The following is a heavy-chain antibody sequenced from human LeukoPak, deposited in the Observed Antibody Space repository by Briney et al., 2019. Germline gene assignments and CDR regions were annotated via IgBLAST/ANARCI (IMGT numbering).Heavy chain of an antibody. CDR1: GFTFSSYA. Sequence: GSLRLSCAASGFTFSSYAMTWIRQPPGKGLEWIGYIHYSGSTNYNPSLKSRVTISVDTSKNQFSLKLSSVTAADTAVYYCARGPLVGYGMDVWGQGTTVTVSS. CDR3: ARGPLVGYGMDV. V-gene: IGHV4-59*08. CDR2: IHYSGST. D-gene: IGHD1-26*01. J-gene: IGHJ6*02.